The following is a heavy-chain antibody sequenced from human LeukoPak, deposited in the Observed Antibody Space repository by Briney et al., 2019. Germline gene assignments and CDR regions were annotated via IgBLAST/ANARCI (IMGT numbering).Heavy chain of an antibody. D-gene: IGHD2/OR15-2a*01. J-gene: IGHJ4*02. Sequence: ASVKVSCKASGFTFSNSAVQWVRQARGQRLEWIGWIVVGSGNTNYAQKFQERVTITRDMSTSTAYMELSSLRSEDTAVYYCPVDVIYESDWGQGTLVTVSS. CDR1: GFTFSNSA. CDR2: IVVGSGNT. CDR3: PVDVIYESD. V-gene: IGHV1-58*01.